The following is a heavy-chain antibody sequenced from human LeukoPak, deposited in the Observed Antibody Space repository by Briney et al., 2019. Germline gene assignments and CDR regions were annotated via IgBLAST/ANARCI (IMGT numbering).Heavy chain of an antibody. CDR3: TRVDCSSTSCYISHADY. Sequence: SLRLSCTTSGFTFGDYAMSWVRQAPGKGLDWVGFIRSKVYGGTPEYAASVKGRFTISRDDSKSIAYLQMNSLKTEDTAVYYCTRVDCSSTSCYISHADYWGRGTLVTVSS. D-gene: IGHD2-2*02. CDR2: IRSKVYGGTP. CDR1: GFTFGDYA. V-gene: IGHV3-49*04. J-gene: IGHJ4*02.